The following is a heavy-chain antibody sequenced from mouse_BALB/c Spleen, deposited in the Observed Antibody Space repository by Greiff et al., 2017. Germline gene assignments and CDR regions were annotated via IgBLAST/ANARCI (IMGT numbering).Heavy chain of an antibody. CDR1: GFTFSSFG. CDR2: ISSGSSTI. Sequence: DVMLVESGGGLVQPGGSRKLSCAASGFTFSSFGMHWVRQAPEKGLEWVAYISSGSSTIYYADTVKGRFTISRDNPKNTLFLQMTSLRSEDTAMYYCARTTVPFAYWGQGTLVTVSA. V-gene: IGHV5-17*02. J-gene: IGHJ3*01. CDR3: ARTTVPFAY. D-gene: IGHD1-1*01.